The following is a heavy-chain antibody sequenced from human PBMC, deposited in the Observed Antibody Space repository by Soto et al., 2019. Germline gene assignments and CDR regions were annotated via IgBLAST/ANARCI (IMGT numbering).Heavy chain of an antibody. D-gene: IGHD3-10*01. J-gene: IGHJ4*02. Sequence: EVQLLESGGGLVQPGGSLRLSCSTSGFTFSTCAMNRVRQAPGKGLEWVSGLSGSGGTPYYADSVRGRFTISRDNSKDTLFLQMNSLRAEDTALYYCAKQRAGYGSGSDTYYFDFWGQGTLVTVSS. V-gene: IGHV3-23*01. CDR2: LSGSGGTP. CDR3: AKQRAGYGSGSDTYYFDF. CDR1: GFTFSTCA.